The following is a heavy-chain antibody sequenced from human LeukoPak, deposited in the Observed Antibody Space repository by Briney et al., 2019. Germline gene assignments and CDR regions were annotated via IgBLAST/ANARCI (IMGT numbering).Heavy chain of an antibody. CDR2: ILYDGCNK. V-gene: IGHV3-30*01. CDR1: GVPFSSYP. J-gene: IGHJ4*02. CDR3: ARAGLVVVAATVTYYFDY. D-gene: IGHD2-15*01. Sequence: GGSVTLPCAASGVPFSSYPMHGVRQAPGKGLEGVAVILYDGCNKYYAASVKGRFTISRDNSKNTLYLQMNSLRAEDTAVYYCARAGLVVVAATVTYYFDYWGQGTLVTVSS.